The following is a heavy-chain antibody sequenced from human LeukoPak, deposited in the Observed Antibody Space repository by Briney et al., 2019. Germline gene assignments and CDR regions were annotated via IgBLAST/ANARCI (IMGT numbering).Heavy chain of an antibody. Sequence: ASVKVSCKASGGSFSSHAVGWARQAPGQGLEWLGGTIPLFGTTRYAQKFQGRVTITTDESTRTAYMDLSSLTSEDTAVYYCARGSWDDVGYYYYYYMDVWGKGSTVTVSS. J-gene: IGHJ6*03. CDR3: ARGSWDDVGYYYYYYMDV. CDR2: TIPLFGTT. V-gene: IGHV1-69*05. D-gene: IGHD1-1*01. CDR1: GGSFSSHA.